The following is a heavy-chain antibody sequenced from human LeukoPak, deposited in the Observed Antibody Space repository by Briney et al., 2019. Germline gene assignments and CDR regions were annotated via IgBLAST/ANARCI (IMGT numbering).Heavy chain of an antibody. J-gene: IGHJ3*02. Sequence: SETLSLTCTVSGASITRSTYYWGWIRQPPGKGLEWIGSIYYSGSTYYNPSLKSRVTISVDTSKNQFSLKLSSVTAADTAVYYCARDYYDSSGYYYAFNDAFDIWGQGTMVTVSS. CDR1: GASITRSTYY. CDR2: IYYSGST. V-gene: IGHV4-39*07. CDR3: ARDYYDSSGYYYAFNDAFDI. D-gene: IGHD3-22*01.